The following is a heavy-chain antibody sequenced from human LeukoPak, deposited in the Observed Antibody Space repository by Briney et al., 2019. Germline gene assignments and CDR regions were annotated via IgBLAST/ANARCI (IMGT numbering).Heavy chain of an antibody. V-gene: IGHV4-34*01. Sequence: SETLSLTCAVYGGSFSGYYWSWIRQPPGKGLEWIGEINHSGSTNYNPSLKSRVTISVDTSKNQFSLKLSSVAAADTAVYYCARGHYRYYYYYYMDVWGKGTTVTVSS. D-gene: IGHD1-26*01. CDR3: ARGHYRYYYYYYMDV. J-gene: IGHJ6*03. CDR1: GGSFSGYY. CDR2: INHSGST.